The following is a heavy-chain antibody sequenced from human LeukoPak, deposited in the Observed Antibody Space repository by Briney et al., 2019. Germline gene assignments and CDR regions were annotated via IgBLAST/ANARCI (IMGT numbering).Heavy chain of an antibody. J-gene: IGHJ5*02. CDR2: IYYSGST. Sequence: PSETLSLTCTVSGGSISSSSYYWGWIRQPPGKGLEWIGSIYYSGSTYYNPSLKSRVTISVDTSKNQFSLKLSSVTAADTAVYYCARDHLGIAAAGTLGWFDPWGQGTLVTVSS. V-gene: IGHV4-39*02. D-gene: IGHD6-13*01. CDR3: ARDHLGIAAAGTLGWFDP. CDR1: GGSISSSSYY.